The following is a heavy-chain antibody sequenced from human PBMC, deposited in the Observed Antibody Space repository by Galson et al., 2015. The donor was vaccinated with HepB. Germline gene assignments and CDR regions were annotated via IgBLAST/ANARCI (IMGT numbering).Heavy chain of an antibody. CDR2: IYWDDDK. CDR3: AHSGPNYYGSGSYFWFDP. CDR1: RFSLSTSGVG. D-gene: IGHD3-10*01. J-gene: IGHJ5*02. Sequence: PALVKPTQTLTLTCTFSRFSLSTSGVGVGWIRQPPGKALEWLALIYWDDDKRYSPSLKSRLTITKDTSKNQVVLTMTNMDPVDTATYYCAHSGPNYYGSGSYFWFDPWGQGTLVTVSS. V-gene: IGHV2-5*02.